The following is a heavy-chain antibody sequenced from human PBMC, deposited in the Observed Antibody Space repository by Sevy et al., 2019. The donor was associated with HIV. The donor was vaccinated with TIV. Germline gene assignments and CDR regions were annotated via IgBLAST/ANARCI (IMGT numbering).Heavy chain of an antibody. CDR1: GYSISSGYY. J-gene: IGHJ4*02. Sequence: SETLSLTCAVSGYSISSGYYWGWIRQPPGKGLEWIGSIYHSGSTYYNPSLKSRVTISVDTSKNQFSLKLSSVTAADTAVYYCARIPPDIAAAGTGSDYWGQGTLVTVSS. D-gene: IGHD6-13*01. V-gene: IGHV4-38-2*01. CDR2: IYHSGST. CDR3: ARIPPDIAAAGTGSDY.